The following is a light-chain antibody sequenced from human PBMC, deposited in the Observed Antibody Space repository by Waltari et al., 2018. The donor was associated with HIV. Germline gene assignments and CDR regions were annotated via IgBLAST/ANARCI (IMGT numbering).Light chain of an antibody. Sequence: QSALTQPASVSGSPGQSITIPCTGTRSDVGSYNLVSWYQKNPGKAPKLMIYEVSKLPSGFSNRFSGSKSGNTASLTISGLQAEDEADYYCCSYGGSTTHVFGTGTKVTVL. V-gene: IGLV2-23*02. CDR1: RSDVGSYNL. CDR3: CSYGGSTTHV. CDR2: EVS. J-gene: IGLJ1*01.